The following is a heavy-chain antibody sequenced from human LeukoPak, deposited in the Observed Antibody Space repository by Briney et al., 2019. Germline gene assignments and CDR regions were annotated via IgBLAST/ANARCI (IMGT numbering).Heavy chain of an antibody. Sequence: GGSLRLSCAASGFTVSSNYMTWVRQAPGKGLEWVSVLYSGGSTYYADSVKGRFIISRDNSKNTLYLQMNSLRAEDTAVYYCASDPGSGYYPTDYWGQGTLITVSS. V-gene: IGHV3-66*01. CDR2: LYSGGST. J-gene: IGHJ4*02. CDR1: GFTVSSNY. CDR3: ASDPGSGYYPTDY. D-gene: IGHD3-22*01.